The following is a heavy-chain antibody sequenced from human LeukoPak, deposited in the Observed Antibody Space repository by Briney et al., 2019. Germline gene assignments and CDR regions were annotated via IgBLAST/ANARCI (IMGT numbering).Heavy chain of an antibody. CDR3: ARDRSQEFDP. CDR2: ISSDGTNK. J-gene: IGHJ5*02. V-gene: IGHV3-30*04. CDR1: RFTFRNYA. Sequence: GGSLRLSCAASRFTFRNYAMHWVRQAPGKGLEWVAVISSDGTNKDYANSVKGRFSISRDNSKNTLYLQMNRLRADDTAVYYCARDRSQEFDPWGQGTLVTVSS. D-gene: IGHD3-10*01.